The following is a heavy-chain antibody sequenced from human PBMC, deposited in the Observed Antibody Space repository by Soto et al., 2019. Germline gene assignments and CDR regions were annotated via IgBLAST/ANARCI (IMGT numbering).Heavy chain of an antibody. J-gene: IGHJ6*03. CDR1: GYTFTSYY. D-gene: IGHD3-3*01. V-gene: IGHV1-46*03. Sequence: QVQLVQSGAEVKKPGASVKVSCKASGYTFTSYYMHWVRQAPGQGLEWMGIINPSGGSTSYAQKFQGRVTMTRDTSTSTVYMELSSLRSEDTAVYYCARDSVDRNYEFWSGGPYYYYMDVWGKGTTVTVSS. CDR3: ARDSVDRNYEFWSGGPYYYYMDV. CDR2: INPSGGST.